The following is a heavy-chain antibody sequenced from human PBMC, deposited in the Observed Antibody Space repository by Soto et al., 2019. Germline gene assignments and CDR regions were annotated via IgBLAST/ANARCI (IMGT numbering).Heavy chain of an antibody. CDR2: ISTYNGKT. Sequence: QVQLIQSGGDVKTPWASVKVSCTASGYTFTSYGIIWLRQGPGQGLEWLGWISTYNGKTKYAQILQGRVTMTTDTSTTTTYMEVRDLISDDTAVYYCARDPFWVREPVEIAGWFDLWGQGTLVSVSS. CDR3: ARDPFWVREPVEIAGWFDL. D-gene: IGHD3-10*01. J-gene: IGHJ5*02. CDR1: GYTFTSYG. V-gene: IGHV1-18*01.